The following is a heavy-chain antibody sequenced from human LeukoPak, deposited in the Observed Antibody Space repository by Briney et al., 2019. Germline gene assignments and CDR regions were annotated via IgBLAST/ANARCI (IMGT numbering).Heavy chain of an antibody. V-gene: IGHV4-34*01. J-gene: IGHJ5*02. Sequence: SETLSLTCAVYGGSFNGYYWSWIRQPPGKGLEWIGEINHRGSTNYNPSLKSRVTISVDTSKNQFSLKVTSVTAADTAVYYCARLGEQWLANNWFDPWGQGTLVTVSS. D-gene: IGHD6-19*01. CDR1: GGSFNGYY. CDR3: ARLGEQWLANNWFDP. CDR2: INHRGST.